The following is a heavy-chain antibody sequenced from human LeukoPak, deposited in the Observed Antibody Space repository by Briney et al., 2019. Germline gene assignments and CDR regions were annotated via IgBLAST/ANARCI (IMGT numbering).Heavy chain of an antibody. CDR2: IIPIFGTA. D-gene: IGHD2-2*01. Sequence: VASVKVSCKASGGTFSSYAISWVRQAPGQGLEWMGGIIPIFGTANYAQKFQGRVTITTDESTSTAYMELSSLRSEDTAVYYCARAQYCSSTSCYFFDYWGQGTLVTVSS. CDR3: ARAQYCSSTSCYFFDY. V-gene: IGHV1-69*05. J-gene: IGHJ4*02. CDR1: GGTFSSYA.